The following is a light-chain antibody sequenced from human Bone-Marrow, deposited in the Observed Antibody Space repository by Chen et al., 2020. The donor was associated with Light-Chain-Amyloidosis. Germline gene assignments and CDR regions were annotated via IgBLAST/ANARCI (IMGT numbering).Light chain of an antibody. CDR1: QDITNY. V-gene: IGKV1-33*01. CDR3: QQYDHLPPS. J-gene: IGKJ2*01. Sequence: DIQMNQSPSSLSASVGYRVTITCQASQDITNYLNWYQQKPGKAPKLLSYDASNLETVVPSRFSGSGSGTDFTFSISSLQPEDIATYYCQQYDHLPPSLGQGTKLEIK. CDR2: DAS.